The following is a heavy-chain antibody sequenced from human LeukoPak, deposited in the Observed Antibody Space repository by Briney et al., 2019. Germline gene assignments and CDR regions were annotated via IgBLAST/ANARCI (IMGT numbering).Heavy chain of an antibody. CDR1: GGAIASGGYS. J-gene: IGHJ4*02. Sequence: PSQTLSLTCTVSGGAIASGGYSWNWIRQSPGEGLEWIGCIYDRGPAYYNPSLKSRFTISVDRPKNQFFLNVTSLTAADTAVYYCARSRQASGLFSFWGQGTPVVVSS. D-gene: IGHD3-10*01. V-gene: IGHV4-30-2*06. CDR3: ARSRQASGLFSF. CDR2: IYDRGPA.